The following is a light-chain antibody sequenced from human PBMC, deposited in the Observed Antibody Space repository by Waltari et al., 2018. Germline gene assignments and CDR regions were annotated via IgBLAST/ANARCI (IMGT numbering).Light chain of an antibody. CDR1: QNIRTY. CDR2: TAS. CDR3: QQSYSTPRS. J-gene: IGKJ4*01. V-gene: IGKV1-39*01. Sequence: DIQMTQAASSLSASVGDRVTISCRASQNIRTYLNWYQQKLGKAPKVLIYTASTLLSGVPSRFSGSGSGTDFTLTIPSLQPEDFGTYYCQQSYSTPRSFGGGTKVEVK.